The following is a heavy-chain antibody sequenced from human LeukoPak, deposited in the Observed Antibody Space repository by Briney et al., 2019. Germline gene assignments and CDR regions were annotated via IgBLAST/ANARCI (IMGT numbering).Heavy chain of an antibody. CDR3: ARDSEGYYGSGSYRYYYGMDV. CDR1: GFTFSSYS. D-gene: IGHD3-10*01. J-gene: IGHJ6*02. Sequence: GGSLRLSCAASGFTFSSYSMNWVRQAPGKGLEWVSSISSSSYIYYADSVKGRFTISRDNAKNSLYLQMNSLRAEDTAVYYCARDSEGYYGSGSYRYYYGMDVWGQGTTVTVSS. V-gene: IGHV3-21*01. CDR2: ISSSSYI.